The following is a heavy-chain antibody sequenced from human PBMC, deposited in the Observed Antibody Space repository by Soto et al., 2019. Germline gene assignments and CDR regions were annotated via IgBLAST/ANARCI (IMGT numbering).Heavy chain of an antibody. D-gene: IGHD6-19*01. Sequence: QVQLVESGGGVVQPGRSLRLSCAASGFTFSSYAMHWVRQAPGKGLEWVAVISYDGSNKYYADSVKGRFTISRDNSKNTLYLQMNRLRAEDTAVYYCARDGYSSGWYSQTKYYYYYYGMDVWCQGTTVTVSS. CDR2: ISYDGSNK. CDR1: GFTFSSYA. J-gene: IGHJ6*02. CDR3: ARDGYSSGWYSQTKYYYYYYGMDV. V-gene: IGHV3-30-3*01.